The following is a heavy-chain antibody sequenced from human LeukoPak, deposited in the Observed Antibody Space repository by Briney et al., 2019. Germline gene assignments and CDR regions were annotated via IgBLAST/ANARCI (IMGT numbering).Heavy chain of an antibody. V-gene: IGHV3-7*03. D-gene: IGHD6-13*01. J-gene: IGHJ4*02. CDR1: GFTFSSYW. CDR2: IKQDGSEK. Sequence: GGSLRLSCAASGFTFSSYWMSWVRQAPGKGLEWVANIKQDGSEKYYVDSVKGRFTISRDNAKNSLYLQMNSLRAEDTAVYYCARDHGEAAAGTPPPNDYWGQGTLVTVSS. CDR3: ARDHGEAAAGTPPPNDY.